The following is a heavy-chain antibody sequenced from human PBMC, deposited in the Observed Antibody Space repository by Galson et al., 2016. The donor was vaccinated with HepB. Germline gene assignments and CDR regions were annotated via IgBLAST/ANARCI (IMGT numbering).Heavy chain of an antibody. Sequence: SETLSLTCAVSGGSVNNNNWWSWVRQSPGKGLEWIGDIYHSGSTNYNPSLKSQVTISVDKSKNQFSLNLTSVTAADTAVYYCARRTGIAVIFTSPFDYWGQGTLVTVSS. J-gene: IGHJ4*02. V-gene: IGHV4-4*02. CDR3: ARRTGIAVIFTSPFDY. CDR1: GGSVNNNNW. D-gene: IGHD6-19*01. CDR2: IYHSGST.